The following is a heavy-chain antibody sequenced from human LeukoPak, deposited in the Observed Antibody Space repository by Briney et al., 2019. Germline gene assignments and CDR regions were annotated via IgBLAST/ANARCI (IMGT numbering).Heavy chain of an antibody. V-gene: IGHV3-15*01. CDR1: RFTFTNAW. CDR3: TTDLGITMIRGVIVY. J-gene: IGHJ4*02. D-gene: IGHD3-10*01. Sequence: GGSLRLSCAASRFTFTNAWMSWVRQAPGKGLEWVGRIKSKGDGETTDYPAPMKGRFTMSRDDSKAALYLQMNSLKAEDTAVYYCTTDLGITMIRGVIVYWGQGALVTVSS. CDR2: IKSKGDGETT.